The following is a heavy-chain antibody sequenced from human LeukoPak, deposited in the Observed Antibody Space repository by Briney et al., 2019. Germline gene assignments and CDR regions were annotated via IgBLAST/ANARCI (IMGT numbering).Heavy chain of an antibody. Sequence: SVKVSCKTSGDPFSSHGISWVRQAPGQGLEWMGGIIPVFHTAKYAQNFQDRLTITTDESTDTVYMELSSLRSEDTAVYYCARDYNFDSGPYDDALDIWGQGTMVTVSS. CDR2: IIPVFHTA. V-gene: IGHV1-69*05. CDR3: ARDYNFDSGPYDDALDI. CDR1: GDPFSSHG. D-gene: IGHD1-20*01. J-gene: IGHJ3*02.